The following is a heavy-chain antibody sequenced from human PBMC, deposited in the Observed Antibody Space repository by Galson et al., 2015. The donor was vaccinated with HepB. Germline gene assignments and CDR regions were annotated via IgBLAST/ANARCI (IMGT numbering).Heavy chain of an antibody. V-gene: IGHV3-30-3*01. CDR1: GFTFSSYA. CDR2: ISYDGSNK. CDR3: ARDSLPDTRFLEWLDPYYGMDV. D-gene: IGHD3-3*01. Sequence: SLRLSCAASGFTFSSYAMHWVRQAPGKGLEWVAVISYDGSNKYYADSVKGRFTIPRDNSKNTLYLQMNSLRAEDTAVYYCARDSLPDTRFLEWLDPYYGMDVWGQGTTVTVSS. J-gene: IGHJ6*02.